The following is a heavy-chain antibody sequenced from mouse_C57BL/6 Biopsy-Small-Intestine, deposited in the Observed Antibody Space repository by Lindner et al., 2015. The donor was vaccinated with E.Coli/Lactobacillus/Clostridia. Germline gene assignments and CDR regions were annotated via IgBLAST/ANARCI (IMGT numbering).Heavy chain of an antibody. D-gene: IGHD1-1*01. CDR2: IDPGDGET. J-gene: IGHJ1*03. CDR3: SRDYYGSNYWFFDV. Sequence: VQLQESGADLVKPGASVKLSYTASGFNIKDYYIHWVKQRTEQGLEWIGRIDPGDGETKYAPKFQGKATLTADTSSNTAYLQLSSLTSEDTAVYYCSRDYYGSNYWFFDVWGTGTTVTVSS. CDR1: GFNIKDYY. V-gene: IGHV14-2*01.